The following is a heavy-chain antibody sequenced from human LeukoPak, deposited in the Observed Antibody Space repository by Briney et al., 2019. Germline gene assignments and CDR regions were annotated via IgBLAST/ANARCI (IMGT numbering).Heavy chain of an antibody. CDR3: SGPAAQSVAYYYGMDV. D-gene: IGHD2-2*01. J-gene: IGHJ6*02. Sequence: GGSLRLSCAASGFTFSNAWMSWVRQAPGKGLEWVGRIKSKTDGGTTDYAAPVKGRFTISGDDSKNTLYLQMNSLKTEDTAVYYCSGPAAQSVAYYYGMDVWGQGTTVTVSS. CDR2: IKSKTDGGTT. V-gene: IGHV3-15*01. CDR1: GFTFSNAW.